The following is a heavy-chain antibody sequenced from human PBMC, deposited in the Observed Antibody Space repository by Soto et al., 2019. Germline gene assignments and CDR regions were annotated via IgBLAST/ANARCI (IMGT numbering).Heavy chain of an antibody. J-gene: IGHJ3*01. CDR2: ISACNGNT. CDR1: GYTFTSYG. CDR3: ARGHHLGGSTFDV. Sequence: GASVKVSCKASGYTFTSYGINWVRQAPGQGLEWMGWISACNGNTNYAQKVQGRVTMTTDTSTSTAYMELRSLRSDDTAVYYCARGHHLGGSTFDVWGQGTSVTVSS. V-gene: IGHV1-18*01. D-gene: IGHD3-16*01.